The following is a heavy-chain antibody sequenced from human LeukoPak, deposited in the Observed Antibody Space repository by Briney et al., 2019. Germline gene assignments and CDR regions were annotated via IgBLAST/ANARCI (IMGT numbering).Heavy chain of an antibody. Sequence: GGSLRLSCAASGFTFSSYTVNWVRQAPGKGLEWVSSISSSSSYIYYADSVKGRFTISRDNAKNSLYLHVNSLRAEETAVYYCARDNSVGETAWWFDPWGQGTLVTVSS. V-gene: IGHV3-21*01. CDR2: ISSSSSYI. CDR1: GFTFSSYT. J-gene: IGHJ5*02. D-gene: IGHD1-26*01. CDR3: ARDNSVGETAWWFDP.